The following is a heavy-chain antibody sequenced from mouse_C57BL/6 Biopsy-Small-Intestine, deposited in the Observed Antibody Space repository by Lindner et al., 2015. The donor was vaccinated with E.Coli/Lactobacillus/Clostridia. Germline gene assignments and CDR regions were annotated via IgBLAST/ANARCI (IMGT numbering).Heavy chain of an antibody. Sequence: VQLQESGAELVKPGASVKMSCKASGXTFTTYPIEWMKQHHGKSLEWIGNFHPYNDDTKYNEKFKGKATLTVEKSSSTVYLELSRLTSDDSAVYYCARGRGSSYYYFDYWGQGTTLTVSS. V-gene: IGHV1-47*01. D-gene: IGHD1-1*01. J-gene: IGHJ2*01. CDR1: GXTFTTYP. CDR2: FHPYNDDT. CDR3: ARGRGSSYYYFDY.